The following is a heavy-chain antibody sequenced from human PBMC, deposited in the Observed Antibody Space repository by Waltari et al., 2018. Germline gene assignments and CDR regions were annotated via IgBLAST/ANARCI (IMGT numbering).Heavy chain of an antibody. D-gene: IGHD3-16*01. Sequence: QVQLVQSGAEVKKPGSSVKVSCEASGDSFRPYDDTWVRQAPGQGLEWMGGIIPIFDTPSYPQKFQGRVTITADASTKTAYMELSSLRSEDTAVYYCARDVSLVVTDDDPDIWGQGTMVTVSS. CDR3: ARDVSLVVTDDDPDI. V-gene: IGHV1-69*12. CDR2: IIPIFDTP. CDR1: GDSFRPYD. J-gene: IGHJ3*02.